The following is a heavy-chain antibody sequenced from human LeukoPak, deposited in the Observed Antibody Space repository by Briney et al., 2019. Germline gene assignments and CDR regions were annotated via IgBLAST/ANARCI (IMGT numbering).Heavy chain of an antibody. D-gene: IGHD2-21*02. V-gene: IGHV1-2*02. CDR2: INPHSGGT. CDR1: GFTFTGYY. CDR3: VREGNELLSKNFDY. J-gene: IGHJ4*02. Sequence: ASVKVSCKASGFTFTGYYIHWVRQAPGQGLEWMGYINPHSGGTSSPQKFQGRVTMTTDTSISAAYMELSSLISDDTAMYYCVREGNELLSKNFDYWGQGTLVTVSS.